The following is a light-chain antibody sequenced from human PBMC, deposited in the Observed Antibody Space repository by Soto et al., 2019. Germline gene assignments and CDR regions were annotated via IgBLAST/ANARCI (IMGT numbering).Light chain of an antibody. CDR3: QQYNSWLT. CDR1: QSVSNN. CDR2: GAS. J-gene: IGKJ5*01. V-gene: IGKV3-15*01. Sequence: EIVMTQSPATLSVSPGDRATLSCRASQSVSNNLAWYQQKPGQAPRLLTYGASTRATGIPARFSGSGSGTEFTLTISSLQSEDFAVFYCQQYNSWLTFGQGTRVEIK.